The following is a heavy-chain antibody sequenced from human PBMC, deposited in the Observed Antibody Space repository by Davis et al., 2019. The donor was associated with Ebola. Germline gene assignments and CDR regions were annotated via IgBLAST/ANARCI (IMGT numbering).Heavy chain of an antibody. CDR2: IKSETYGGTT. CDR3: TRGIAAAGY. V-gene: IGHV3-15*01. D-gene: IGHD6-13*01. J-gene: IGHJ4*02. Sequence: GESLKISCAVSGFTFTYAWMSWVRQAPGKGLEWVGRIKSETYGGTTDYAAPVKGRFTISRDDSKSIAYLQMNSLKTEDTAVYYCTRGIAAAGYWGQGTLVTVSS. CDR1: GFTFTYAW.